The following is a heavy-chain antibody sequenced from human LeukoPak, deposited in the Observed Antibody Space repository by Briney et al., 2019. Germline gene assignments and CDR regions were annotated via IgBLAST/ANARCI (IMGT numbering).Heavy chain of an antibody. Sequence: GSLRLSCAASGFTFSSYAMSWVRQVPGKGLEWVSAISGSGGSTYYADSVKGRFTISRDNSKNTLYLQMISLRAEDTAVYYCATRGYYYYYMDVWGKGTTVTVSS. CDR2: ISGSGGST. CDR3: ATRGYYYYYMDV. J-gene: IGHJ6*03. CDR1: GFTFSSYA. V-gene: IGHV3-23*01.